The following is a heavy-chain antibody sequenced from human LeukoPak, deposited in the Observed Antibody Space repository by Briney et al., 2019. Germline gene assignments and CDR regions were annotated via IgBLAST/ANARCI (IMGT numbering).Heavy chain of an antibody. D-gene: IGHD3-3*01. CDR1: GFTFSNGW. Sequence: GGSLRLSCAASGFTFSNGWMSWVRRAPRKGLEWVAQIKTETDGGPTDYAAPVKGRFTISRDDSKNMLFLQMNSLKTEDTAIYYCTWSGLKIESWGQGTLVTVSS. CDR2: IKTETDGGPT. V-gene: IGHV3-15*01. J-gene: IGHJ4*02. CDR3: TWSGLKIES.